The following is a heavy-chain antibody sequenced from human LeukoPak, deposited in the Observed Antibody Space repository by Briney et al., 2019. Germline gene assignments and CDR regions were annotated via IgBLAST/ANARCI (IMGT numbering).Heavy chain of an antibody. Sequence: GGSLRPSCTASGFTFSNYAMHWGRQAPGKGLEWVAVISYDGSRKDYTDSVNGRFTISRDNSKNTLYLQMNSLRAEDTAVYYCATAPLYSSSWYFRGYFDDWGQGTLVTVSS. CDR3: ATAPLYSSSWYFRGYFDD. V-gene: IGHV3-30*04. CDR2: ISYDGSRK. D-gene: IGHD6-13*01. J-gene: IGHJ4*02. CDR1: GFTFSNYA.